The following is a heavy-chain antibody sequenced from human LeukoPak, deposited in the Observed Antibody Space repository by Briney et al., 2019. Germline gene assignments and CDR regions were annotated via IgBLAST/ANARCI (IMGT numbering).Heavy chain of an antibody. J-gene: IGHJ6*02. D-gene: IGHD4-17*01. CDR2: INTNTGNP. Sequence: ASVKVSCKSSGYTFTSYAMNWVRQAPGQGLEWMGWINTNTGNPTYAQGFTGRFVFSLDTSVSTAYLQISSLKAEDTAVYYCARVCDYGDYVEGLLDGMDVWGQGTTVTVSS. V-gene: IGHV7-4-1*02. CDR3: ARVCDYGDYVEGLLDGMDV. CDR1: GYTFTSYA.